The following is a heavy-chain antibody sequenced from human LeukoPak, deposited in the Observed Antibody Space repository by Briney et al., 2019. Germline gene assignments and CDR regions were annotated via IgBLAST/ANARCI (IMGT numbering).Heavy chain of an antibody. CDR3: AEDRNGIAASFGYSAC. D-gene: IGHD6-6*01. Sequence: GGSLRLSCAPSGFTFSRYFMHWVRQAPGKGLEWVAVISYDGSNKYYADSVKGRFTISRDNSKNTLYLQMNSLRAEDTAVYYCAEDRNGIAASFGYSACWGQGTLVTVSS. CDR2: ISYDGSNK. CDR1: GFTFSRYF. J-gene: IGHJ4*02. V-gene: IGHV3-30*18.